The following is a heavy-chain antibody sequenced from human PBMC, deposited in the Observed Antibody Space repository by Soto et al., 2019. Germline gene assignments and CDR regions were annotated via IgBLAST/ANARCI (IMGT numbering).Heavy chain of an antibody. J-gene: IGHJ6*02. CDR3: ARHKAAGSDRGGMDV. CDR2: GHYSGST. CDR1: GGSISNLY. V-gene: IGHV4-59*08. D-gene: IGHD6-25*01. Sequence: QVQLQESGPGLVKPSETLSLTCTVSGGSISNLYWTWIRQPPGKGLEWIGNGHYSGSTNYNPPVKSRVTTSVDTAKNQLSLNLSSVTAADTAVYYCARHKAAGSDRGGMDVWGQGTTVTVSS.